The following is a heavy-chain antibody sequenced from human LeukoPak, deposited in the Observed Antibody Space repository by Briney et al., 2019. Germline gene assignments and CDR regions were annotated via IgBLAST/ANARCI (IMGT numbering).Heavy chain of an antibody. CDR3: AREGSITMVRGVINY. J-gene: IGHJ4*02. CDR2: ISAYNGNT. Sequence: GASVKVSCKASGYTFTSYGISWVLQAPGRGLEWMGWISAYNGNTNYAQKLQGRVTMTTDTSTSTAYMELRSLRSDDTAVYYCAREGSITMVRGVINYWGQGTLVTVSS. V-gene: IGHV1-18*01. D-gene: IGHD3-10*01. CDR1: GYTFTSYG.